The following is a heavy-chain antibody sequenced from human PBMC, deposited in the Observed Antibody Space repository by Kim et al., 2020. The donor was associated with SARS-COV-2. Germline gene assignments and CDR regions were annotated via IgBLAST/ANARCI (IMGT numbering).Heavy chain of an antibody. CDR3: AAVAGTPFFDY. Sequence: TNYSPSLQSRVTISVDTSKNQFSLKLSSVTAADTAVYYCAAVAGTPFFDYWGQGTLVTVSS. V-gene: IGHV4-34*01. D-gene: IGHD6-19*01. CDR2: T. J-gene: IGHJ4*02.